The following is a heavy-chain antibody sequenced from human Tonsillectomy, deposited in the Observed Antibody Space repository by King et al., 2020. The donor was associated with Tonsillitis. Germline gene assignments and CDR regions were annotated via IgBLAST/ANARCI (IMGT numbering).Heavy chain of an antibody. J-gene: IGHJ3*02. CDR3: ARVLDYSDAFDI. CDR2: IYHSGGT. V-gene: IGHV4-38-2*02. CDR1: GYSVTSGYF. D-gene: IGHD2-15*01. Sequence: QLQESGPGLVKPSETLSLTCTVSGYSVTSGYFWGWIRQPPGKELEWIGTIYHSGGTYYNPSLKSRVTISLDTPKNQFSLKLSSVTAADPAVYYCARVLDYSDAFDIWGQGTMVTVSS.